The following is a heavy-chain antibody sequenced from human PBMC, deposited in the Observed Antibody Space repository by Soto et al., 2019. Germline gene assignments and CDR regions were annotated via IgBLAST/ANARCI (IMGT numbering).Heavy chain of an antibody. CDR2: MYPNNGQT. CDR3: ATMIRGLIHWLDP. J-gene: IGHJ5*02. D-gene: IGHD3-16*01. CDR1: GDTFSNFD. V-gene: IGHV1-8*01. Sequence: QVQLVQSGAEVKRPGASVKVSGKASGDTFSNFDFNWVRQATGQGPEWMGWMYPNNGQTAYARTFQGRVTMPWNSSTSTAYMELSSLTSEDTAVYYCATMIRGLIHWLDPWGQGTLVTVSS.